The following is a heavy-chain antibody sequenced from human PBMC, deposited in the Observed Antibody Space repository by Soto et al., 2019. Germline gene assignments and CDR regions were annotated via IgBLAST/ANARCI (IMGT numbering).Heavy chain of an antibody. V-gene: IGHV3-30-3*01. CDR3: ARAVATYYYGSGSYFDY. CDR1: GFTFSSYA. D-gene: IGHD3-10*01. Sequence: GGSLRLSCAAFGFTFSSYAMHWVRQAPGKGLEWVAVISYDGSNKYYADSVKGRFTISRDNSKNTLYLQMNSLRAEDTAVYYCARAVATYYYGSGSYFDYWGQGTLVTVSS. CDR2: ISYDGSNK. J-gene: IGHJ4*02.